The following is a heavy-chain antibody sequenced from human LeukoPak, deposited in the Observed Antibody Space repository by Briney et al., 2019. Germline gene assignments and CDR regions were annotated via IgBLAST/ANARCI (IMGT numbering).Heavy chain of an antibody. V-gene: IGHV3-33*08. CDR3: ARVQGYGDYVATYDY. CDR2: IWYDGSNK. J-gene: IGHJ4*02. Sequence: GGSLRLSCAASGFRFTGYWMTWVRQAPGKGLEWVAVIWYDGSNKYYADSVKGRFTISRDNSKNTLYLQMNSLRAEVTAVYYCARVQGYGDYVATYDYWGQGTLVTVSS. D-gene: IGHD4-17*01. CDR1: GFRFTGYW.